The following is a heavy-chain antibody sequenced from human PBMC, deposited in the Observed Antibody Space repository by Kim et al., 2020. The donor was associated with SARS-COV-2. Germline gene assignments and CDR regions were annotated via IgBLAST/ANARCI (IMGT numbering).Heavy chain of an antibody. Sequence: SETLSLTCAVYGGSFSGYYWSWIRQPPGKGMEWIGEINHSGSTNYNPSLRSRVTISVDTSKDQFSLTLSSVTAADTAVYYCARGFPYCSSTCCYDWFDPLGQGTLVTVSS. J-gene: IGHJ5*02. CDR3: ARGFPYCSSTCCYDWFDP. CDR1: GGSFSGYY. V-gene: IGHV4-34*01. D-gene: IGHD2-2*01. CDR2: INHSGST.